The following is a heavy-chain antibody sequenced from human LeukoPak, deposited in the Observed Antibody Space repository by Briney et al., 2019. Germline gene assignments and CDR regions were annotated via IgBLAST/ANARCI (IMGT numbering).Heavy chain of an antibody. CDR1: RFTFSSYG. CDR2: ISDSTSSK. CDR3: ARSIRGYCSGGSCYSRPYYYGMDV. J-gene: IGHJ6*02. D-gene: IGHD2-15*01. V-gene: IGHV3-48*02. Sequence: GGSLRLSCAASRFTFSSYGMNWVRQAPGKGLEWVSYISDSTSSKYYADSVKGRFTISRDNAKNSLYLQMNSLRDEDTAVYYCARSIRGYCSGGSCYSRPYYYGMDVWGQGTTVTVSS.